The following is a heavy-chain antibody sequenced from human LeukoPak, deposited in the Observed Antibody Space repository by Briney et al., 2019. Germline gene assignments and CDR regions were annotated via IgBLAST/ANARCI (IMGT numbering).Heavy chain of an antibody. CDR1: GFTFSSYW. Sequence: PGGSLRLSCAASGFTFSSYWMSWVRQAPGKGLEWVANIKQDGSEKYYVDSVKGRFTISRDNAKNSLYLQMNSLRAEDTAVYYCAKTFYYGSVNQPFDHWGQGTLVTVSS. J-gene: IGHJ4*02. D-gene: IGHD3-10*01. V-gene: IGHV3-7*01. CDR2: IKQDGSEK. CDR3: AKTFYYGSVNQPFDH.